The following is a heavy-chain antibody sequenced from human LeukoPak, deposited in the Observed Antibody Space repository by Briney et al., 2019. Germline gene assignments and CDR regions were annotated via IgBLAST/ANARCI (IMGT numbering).Heavy chain of an antibody. CDR2: ITASGTAM. D-gene: IGHD1-26*01. Sequence: GGSLRLSCAAPGCTFSSYSMNWVRQAPGEGLEWVSHITASGTAMFYADSVKGRFTISRDNAKNSLYLQMNSLRDEDTAVYYCASSGSYRFDYWGQGTLVTVSS. CDR1: GCTFSSYS. J-gene: IGHJ4*02. CDR3: ASSGSYRFDY. V-gene: IGHV3-48*02.